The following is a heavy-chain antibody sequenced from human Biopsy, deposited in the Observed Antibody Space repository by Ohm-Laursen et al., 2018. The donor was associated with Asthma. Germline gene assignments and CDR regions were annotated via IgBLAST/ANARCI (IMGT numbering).Heavy chain of an antibody. J-gene: IGHJ4*02. CDR2: INSVFGTT. Sequence: GASVKVPCKSLGGTFNTYVIGWVRQAPGQGLEWMGGINSVFGTTTYPRKFQDRVTITADDSTSTVYMELSSLRSEDTAVYYCARKAGSCISRTCYSLDFWGQGTLVTVSS. V-gene: IGHV1-69*13. CDR3: ARKAGSCISRTCYSLDF. D-gene: IGHD2-2*01. CDR1: GGTFNTYV.